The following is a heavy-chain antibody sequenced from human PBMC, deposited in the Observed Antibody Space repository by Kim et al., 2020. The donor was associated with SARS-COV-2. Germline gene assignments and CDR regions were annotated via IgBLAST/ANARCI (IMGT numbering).Heavy chain of an antibody. D-gene: IGHD3-22*01. CDR3: ARLTTLYSSEWHYFDR. V-gene: IGHV4-4*07. Sequence: SETLSLTCTVSGGSISSSHWSWIRQPPGKGLEWIGRINSSGNSNYNPSLKSRVTMSADTSKNQFSLRLTFMTAADTAVYFCARLTTLYSSEWHYFDRWGQGTLVSVSS. CDR1: GGSISSSH. J-gene: IGHJ4*02. CDR2: INSSGNS.